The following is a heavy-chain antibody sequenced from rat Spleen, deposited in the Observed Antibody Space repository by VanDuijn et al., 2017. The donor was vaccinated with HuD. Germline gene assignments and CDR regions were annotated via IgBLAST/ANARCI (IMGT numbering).Heavy chain of an antibody. J-gene: IGHJ3*01. Sequence: EVQLVESGGDLVQPGRSLKLSCSASGFIFSDYDMAWVRQAPTKGLEWIASISTGGDIAYYRGSVKSRFTISRDDAKNTQYLQMDSLGSDDTATYYCTARFDWFAYWGQGTLLTVSS. CDR1: GFIFSDYD. CDR3: TARFDWFAY. V-gene: IGHV5S13*01. CDR2: ISTGGDIA.